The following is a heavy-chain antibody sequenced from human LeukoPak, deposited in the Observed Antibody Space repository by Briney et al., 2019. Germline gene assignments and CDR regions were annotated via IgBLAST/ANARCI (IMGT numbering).Heavy chain of an antibody. J-gene: IGHJ6*03. D-gene: IGHD6-13*01. Sequence: PGGSLRLSCAASGFTFSSYSMNWVRQAPGKGLEWVSSISSSSSYIYYVDSVKGRFTISRDNAKNSLYLQMNSLRAEDTAVYYCARVKLADWVRGYYMDVWGKGTTVTVSS. CDR3: ARVKLADWVRGYYMDV. CDR2: ISSSSSYI. CDR1: GFTFSSYS. V-gene: IGHV3-21*01.